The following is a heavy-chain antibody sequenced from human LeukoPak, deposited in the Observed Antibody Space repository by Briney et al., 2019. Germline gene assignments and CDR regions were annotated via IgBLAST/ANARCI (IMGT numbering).Heavy chain of an antibody. J-gene: IGHJ6*03. Sequence: GGSLRLSCAASGFTFSSYAMSWVRQAPGKGLEWVSSLTASDGNTYYADSVKGRFTISRDNSKNTVYLQMNSLRAEDTAVYFCAKSYYYYYMDVWGKGTTVTVSS. CDR1: GFTFSSYA. V-gene: IGHV3-23*01. CDR3: AKSYYYYYMDV. CDR2: LTASDGNT.